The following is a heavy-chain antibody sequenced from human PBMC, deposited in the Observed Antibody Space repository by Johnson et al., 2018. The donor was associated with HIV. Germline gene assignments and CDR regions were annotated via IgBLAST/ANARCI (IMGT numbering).Heavy chain of an antibody. V-gene: IGHV3-30*14. CDR2: ISYDGRNK. Sequence: QMQLVESGGGVVQPGRSLRLSCAASGFTFSSYAMHWVRQAPGKGLEWVAVISYDGRNKYYADSVKGRFTISRDNSKNTLYLQMNSLRAQATAVYYCAREGAWEVRPGAFDIWGQGTMVTVSS. CDR1: GFTFSSYA. D-gene: IGHD1-26*01. J-gene: IGHJ3*02. CDR3: AREGAWEVRPGAFDI.